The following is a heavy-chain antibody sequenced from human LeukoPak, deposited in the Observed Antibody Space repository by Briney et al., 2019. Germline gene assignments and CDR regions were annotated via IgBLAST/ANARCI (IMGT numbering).Heavy chain of an antibody. CDR1: GFTFSDFW. J-gene: IGHJ4*02. V-gene: IGHV3-7*01. CDR2: TNEAGGDK. Sequence: GGSLRLSCVASGFTFSDFWMSWVRQAPGKGLECVASTNEAGGDKLYVDSVKGRFTISRDNSKNSLSLQMNSLTAEDTAIYYCAIATTGRGAFGSWGQGTLVSVSS. CDR3: AIATTGRGAFGS. D-gene: IGHD1-1*01.